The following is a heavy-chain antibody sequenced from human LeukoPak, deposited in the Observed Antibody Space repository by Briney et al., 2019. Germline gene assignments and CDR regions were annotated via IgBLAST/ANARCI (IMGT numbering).Heavy chain of an antibody. CDR2: INPNSGGT. Sequence: ASVKVSCKASGYTFTGYYIHWVRQAPGQGLEWMAWINPNSGGTNYAQKFQGRVTMTRDTSISTAYMELSRLRSDDTAVYYCARDKRRTDYYDSTGDAFDIWGQGTMVTVSS. V-gene: IGHV1-2*02. D-gene: IGHD3-22*01. CDR1: GYTFTGYY. J-gene: IGHJ3*02. CDR3: ARDKRRTDYYDSTGDAFDI.